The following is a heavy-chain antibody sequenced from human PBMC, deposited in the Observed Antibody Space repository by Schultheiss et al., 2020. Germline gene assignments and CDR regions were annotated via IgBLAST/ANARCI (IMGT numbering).Heavy chain of an antibody. J-gene: IGHJ4*02. CDR1: GGSFSGYY. Sequence: SETLSLTCAVYGGSFSGYYWSWIRQPPGKGLEWIGEINHSGSTNYNPSLKSRVTISVDTSKNQFSLKLSSVTAADTAVYYCARDGGYSYGYESFDYWGQGTLVTVSS. CDR2: INHSGST. D-gene: IGHD5-18*01. V-gene: IGHV4-34*01. CDR3: ARDGGYSYGYESFDY.